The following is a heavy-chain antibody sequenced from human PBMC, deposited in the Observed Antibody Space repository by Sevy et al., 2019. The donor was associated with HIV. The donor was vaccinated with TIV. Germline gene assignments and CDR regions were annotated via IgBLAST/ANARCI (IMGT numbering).Heavy chain of an antibody. J-gene: IGHJ4*02. CDR2: ISGSGTSK. CDR1: GFTFSDYY. V-gene: IGHV3-11*01. CDR3: ARSNKAGVGKFYYDTTGYYSDY. Sequence: GGSLRLSCAASGFTFSDYYMTWIRQAPGKGLEWVSHISGSGTSKDYADSVEGRFSISRDNAQSSLHLQMDSLRADDTAVYYCARSNKAGVGKFYYDTTGYYSDYWGQGILVTVSS. D-gene: IGHD3-22*01.